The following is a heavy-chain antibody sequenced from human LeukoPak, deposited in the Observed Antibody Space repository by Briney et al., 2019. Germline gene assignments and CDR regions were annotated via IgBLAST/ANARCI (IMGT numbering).Heavy chain of an antibody. CDR2: FYYSGST. CDR1: GGSIRSRTYY. V-gene: IGHV4-39*01. Sequence: SETLSLTCTVSGGSIRSRTYYWGWIRQPPGKGLEWIGSFYYSGSTYHNPSLKSRVTISADTSENLFSLKLRSVTAADTAVYYCARTSLSFSSSWFVFDFWGQGTLVTVSS. D-gene: IGHD6-13*01. J-gene: IGHJ4*02. CDR3: ARTSLSFSSSWFVFDF.